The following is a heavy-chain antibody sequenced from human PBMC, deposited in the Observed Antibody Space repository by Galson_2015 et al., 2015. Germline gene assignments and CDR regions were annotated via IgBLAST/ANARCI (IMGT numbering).Heavy chain of an antibody. CDR3: ARNWDSSTLLGNAFDV. V-gene: IGHV4-39*01. CDR2: SHYSGIT. Sequence: ETLSLTCTVSGSSISTSTHYWHWIRQPPGKGLEWVGNSHYSGITYYNPSLKGRVSISVDTSKNQFSLRLTSVTAADTALYFCARNWDSSTLLGNAFDVWGQGTMVTVTS. D-gene: IGHD2-2*01. J-gene: IGHJ3*01. CDR1: GSSISTSTHY.